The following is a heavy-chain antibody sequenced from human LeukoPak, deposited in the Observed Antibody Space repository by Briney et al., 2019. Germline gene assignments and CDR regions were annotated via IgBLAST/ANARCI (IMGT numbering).Heavy chain of an antibody. V-gene: IGHV4-34*01. D-gene: IGHD1-20*01. CDR1: GGSFSGYY. CDR3: ARDGVTGTTVDY. J-gene: IGHJ4*02. CDR2: INHSGST. Sequence: SETLSLTCAVYGGSFSGYYWSWIRQPPGKGLEWIGEINHSGSTNYNPSLKSRVTISVDTSKNQFSLKLSSVTAADTAVYYCARDGVTGTTVDYWGQGTLVTVSS.